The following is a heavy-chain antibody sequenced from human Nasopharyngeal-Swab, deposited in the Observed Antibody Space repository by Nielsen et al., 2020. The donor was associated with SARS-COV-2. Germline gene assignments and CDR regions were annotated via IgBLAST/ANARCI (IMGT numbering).Heavy chain of an antibody. J-gene: IGHJ4*02. CDR2: ISTTGTTM. D-gene: IGHD3/OR15-3a*01. CDR1: GFSFSDYY. CDR3: ARGLRGRTDFDY. V-gene: IGHV3-11*01. Sequence: GGSLSLSCAASGFSFSDYYISWIRQAPGKGLEWVSYISTTGTTMYYADSVKGRFIISRDNAKNSLFLQMNSLRAEDTAVYYCARGLRGRTDFDYWGQGTLVTVSS.